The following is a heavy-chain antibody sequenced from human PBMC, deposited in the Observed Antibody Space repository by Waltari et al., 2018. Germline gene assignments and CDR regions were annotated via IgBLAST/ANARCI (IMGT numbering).Heavy chain of an antibody. CDR3: ARDQWFAFDI. CDR2: IMTDGSEE. V-gene: IGHV3-7*01. D-gene: IGHD3-22*01. J-gene: IGHJ3*02. CDR1: GFTLSRYW. Sequence: EVQLVESGGGLVQPGGSLRLSCAASGFTLSRYWMSWVRKVPGKGPEWVATIMTDGSEEYYVDSVRGRFTISRDNAKNSLYLQMNSLRPEDTAVYYCARDQWFAFDIWGHGTMVTVSS.